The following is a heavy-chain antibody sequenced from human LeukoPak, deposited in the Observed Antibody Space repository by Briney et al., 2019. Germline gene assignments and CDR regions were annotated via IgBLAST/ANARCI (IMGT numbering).Heavy chain of an antibody. CDR3: ARRFGYCGGDCYISYFDY. Sequence: SETLSLTCTVSGGSIGSSSYYWGWIRQPPGKGLEWIGSIYYSGSTYYNPSLKSRVTISVDTSKNQFSLKLSSVTAADTAVYYCARRFGYCGGDCYISYFDYWGQGTLVTVSS. J-gene: IGHJ4*02. V-gene: IGHV4-39*01. CDR1: GGSIGSSSYY. CDR2: IYYSGST. D-gene: IGHD2-21*02.